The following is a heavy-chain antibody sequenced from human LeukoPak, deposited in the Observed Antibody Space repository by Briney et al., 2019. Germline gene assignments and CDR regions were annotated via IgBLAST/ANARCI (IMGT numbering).Heavy chain of an antibody. CDR1: GFTFSNYS. D-gene: IGHD6-13*01. J-gene: IGHJ4*02. V-gene: IGHV3-21*01. CDR2: INSINSYI. CDR3: GRIGVAAAGDGYFKY. Sequence: GGSLRLSCAASGFTFSNYSINWVRQPPGKGRECVSSINSINSYIYYAASLKGRFTISRDNATNSLCLQMNSLRAEDTAVYDCGRIGVAAAGDGYFKYWGEGTVVTVSS.